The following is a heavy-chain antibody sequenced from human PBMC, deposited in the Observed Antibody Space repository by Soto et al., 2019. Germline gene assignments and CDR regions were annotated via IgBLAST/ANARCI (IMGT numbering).Heavy chain of an antibody. D-gene: IGHD3-10*01. J-gene: IGHJ4*02. CDR3: ASSITMVRETDY. CDR2: ISSSSSYI. Sequence: EVQLVESGGGLVKPGGSLRLSCAASGFTFSSYSMNWVRQPPGKGLEWVSSISSSSSYIYYADSVKGRFTISRDNAKNSLYLQMNSLRAEDTAVYYCASSITMVRETDYWGQGTLVTVSS. CDR1: GFTFSSYS. V-gene: IGHV3-21*01.